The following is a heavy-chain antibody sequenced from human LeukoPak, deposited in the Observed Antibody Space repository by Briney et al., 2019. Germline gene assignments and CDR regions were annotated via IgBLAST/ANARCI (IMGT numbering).Heavy chain of an antibody. Sequence: GGSLRLSCAASGFTFSSYAMHWVRQAPGKGLEWVAAIGDSGGSTYYADSVKGRFTISRDSSKNTLYLQMSSLRAEDTAVYYCAKYYGSGTSYYMDVWGKGTTVTVSS. D-gene: IGHD3-10*01. J-gene: IGHJ6*03. CDR2: IGDSGGST. CDR3: AKYYGSGTSYYMDV. V-gene: IGHV3-23*01. CDR1: GFTFSSYA.